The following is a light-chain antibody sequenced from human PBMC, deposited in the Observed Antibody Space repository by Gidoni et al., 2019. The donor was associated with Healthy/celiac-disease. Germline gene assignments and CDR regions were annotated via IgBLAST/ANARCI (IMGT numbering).Light chain of an antibody. CDR1: QSISSW. J-gene: IGKJ2*03. V-gene: IGKV1-5*03. CDR2: KAS. Sequence: DIQMTQSPSTLSASVGDRVTITCRASQSISSWLAWYQQKPGKAPKLLIYKASSLESGVPSRFSGSGSGTEFTLTISSLQPDDFATYYCQQYNSYXSXGQGTKLEIK. CDR3: QQYNSYXS.